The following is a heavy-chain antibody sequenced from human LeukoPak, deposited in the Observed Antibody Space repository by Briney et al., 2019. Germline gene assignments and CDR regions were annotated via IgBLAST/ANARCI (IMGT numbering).Heavy chain of an antibody. D-gene: IGHD3-3*01. J-gene: IGHJ5*02. CDR2: INPNSGCT. CDR1: GYTFTGYY. V-gene: IGHV1-2*02. Sequence: ASVKVSCKASGYTFTGYYMHWVRQAPGQGLEWMGWINPNSGCTNYAQKFQGRVTMTRDTSISTAYMELSRLRSDDTAVYYCARGGTIFATLGGFDPWGQGTLVTVSS. CDR3: ARGGTIFATLGGFDP.